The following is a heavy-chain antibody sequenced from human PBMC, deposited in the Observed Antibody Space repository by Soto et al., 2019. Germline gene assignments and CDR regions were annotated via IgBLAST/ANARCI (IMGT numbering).Heavy chain of an antibody. V-gene: IGHV3-30-3*01. Sequence: QVQLVESGGGVVQPGRSLRLSCAASGFTFSSYAMHWVRQAPGKGLEWVAVISYDGSNKYYADSVKGRFTISRDNSKNALYLQRNSLSAEDTAVYYCAREQGIAAAGTFYYYYGMDVWGQGTTVTVSS. CDR2: ISYDGSNK. D-gene: IGHD6-13*01. J-gene: IGHJ6*02. CDR1: GFTFSSYA. CDR3: AREQGIAAAGTFYYYYGMDV.